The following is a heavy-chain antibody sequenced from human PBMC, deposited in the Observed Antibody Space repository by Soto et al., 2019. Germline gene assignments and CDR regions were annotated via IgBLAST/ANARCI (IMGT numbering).Heavy chain of an antibody. D-gene: IGHD1-26*01. Sequence: SETLSLTWTVSGGSISGSSYYWGWIRQPPGKGLEWIGSIYYSGSTYYNPSLKSRVTISVDTSKNQFSLKLSSVTAADTAVYYCARRGVGATPFDYWGQGTLVTVSS. CDR1: GGSISGSSYY. V-gene: IGHV4-39*01. CDR3: ARRGVGATPFDY. J-gene: IGHJ4*02. CDR2: IYYSGST.